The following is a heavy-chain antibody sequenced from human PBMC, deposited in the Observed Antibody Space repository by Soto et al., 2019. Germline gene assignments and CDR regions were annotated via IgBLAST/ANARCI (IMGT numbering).Heavy chain of an antibody. CDR2: IRSKAYGGTT. CDR3: TRVMIYYDILTGDFRLGPFDP. D-gene: IGHD3-9*01. CDR1: GFTFGDYA. Sequence: PGGSLRLSCTASGFTFGDYAMSWFRQAPGKGLEWVGFIRSKAYGGTTEYAASVKGRFTISRDDSKSIAYLQMNSLKTEDTAVYYCTRVMIYYDILTGDFRLGPFDPWGQGTLVTVSS. J-gene: IGHJ5*02. V-gene: IGHV3-49*03.